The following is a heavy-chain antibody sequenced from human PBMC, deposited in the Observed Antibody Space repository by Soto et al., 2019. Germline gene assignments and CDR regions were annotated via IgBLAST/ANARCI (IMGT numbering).Heavy chain of an antibody. V-gene: IGHV3-49*03. J-gene: IGHJ4*02. CDR3: TRVHTTGPVIPDF. CDR2: IRSKPYGGTA. D-gene: IGHD3-16*02. Sequence: PGGSLRLSCTASGFTFGDFALTWFRQTPGMGLEWVGFIRSKPYGGTADYAASVKGRFTISRDDSKSIAYLQMNSLKTEDTAFYYCTRVHTTGPVIPDFWGQGTPVTVSS. CDR1: GFTFGDFA.